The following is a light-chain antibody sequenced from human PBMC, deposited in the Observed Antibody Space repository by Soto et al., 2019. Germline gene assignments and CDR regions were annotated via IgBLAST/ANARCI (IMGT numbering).Light chain of an antibody. V-gene: IGLV2-14*01. CDR1: SSDVGDYKY. CDR2: EVS. J-gene: IGLJ3*02. Sequence: QSALTQPRSVSGSPGQSVTISCTGTSSDVGDYKYVSWYQQHPGKAPKLMIYEVSNRPSGVSNRFSGSKSGNTASLTISGLQAEDEADYYCSSYTSSSTRVFGGGTKLTVL. CDR3: SSYTSSSTRV.